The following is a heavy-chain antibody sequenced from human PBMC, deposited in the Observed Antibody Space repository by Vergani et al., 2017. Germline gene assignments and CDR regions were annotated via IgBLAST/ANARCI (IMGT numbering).Heavy chain of an antibody. Sequence: QVQLQESGPGLVKPSQTLSLTCTVSGGSISSGSYYWSWIRQPAGKGLEWIGRLYTSGSTNYNPSLKSLVTMSVDTSNNQFSLKLSSVTAADTAVYYCARDFYSSGWATRYYYYMDVWGKGP. CDR1: GGSISSGSYY. CDR3: ARDFYSSGWATRYYYYMDV. V-gene: IGHV4-61*02. J-gene: IGHJ6*03. D-gene: IGHD6-19*01. CDR2: LYTSGST.